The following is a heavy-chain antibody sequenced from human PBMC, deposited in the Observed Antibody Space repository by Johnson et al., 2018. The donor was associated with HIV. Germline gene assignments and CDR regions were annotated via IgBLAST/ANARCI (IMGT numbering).Heavy chain of an antibody. Sequence: VKLVESGGGVVQPGRSLRLSCAASGFTFSSYAMHWVRQAPGKGLEWVGRTRNKANSYTTEYAASVKGRFTISRDDSKNSLFLQMNSLTADDTAVYYCGRGGRVVMEDVFGIWGQGTMVTVSS. CDR3: GRGGRVVMEDVFGI. D-gene: IGHD3-3*01. J-gene: IGHJ3*02. CDR2: TRNKANSYTT. CDR1: GFTFSSYA. V-gene: IGHV3-72*01.